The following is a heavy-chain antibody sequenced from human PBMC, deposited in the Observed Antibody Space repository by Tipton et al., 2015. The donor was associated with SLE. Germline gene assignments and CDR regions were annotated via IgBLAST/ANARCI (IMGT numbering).Heavy chain of an antibody. Sequence: TLSLTCNVSGASITRSTYYWGWIRQPPGKGLEWIGSIYYSGSTYYNPSLKSRVTISVDTSKNSLYLQMNSLRAEDTALYYCAKDGSSSWREHAFDIWGQGTMVTVSS. CDR3: AKDGSSSWREHAFDI. J-gene: IGHJ3*02. CDR1: GASITRSTYY. V-gene: IGHV4-39*02. D-gene: IGHD6-13*01. CDR2: IYYSGST.